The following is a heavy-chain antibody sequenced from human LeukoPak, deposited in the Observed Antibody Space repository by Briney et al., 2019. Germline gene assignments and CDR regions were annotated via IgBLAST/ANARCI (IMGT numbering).Heavy chain of an antibody. CDR3: ARLYCGGECYSGYFDY. CDR1: GGSISSSSWY. J-gene: IGHJ4*02. D-gene: IGHD2-21*01. CDR2: IYYTGST. V-gene: IGHV4-39*01. Sequence: SETLSLTCTVSGGSISSSSWYWDWIRQPPGKGLEWIGTIYYTGSTYYNPSLKSRVTISVDTSKDQFSRKLSSVTAADTAVYYCARLYCGGECYSGYFDYWGQGTLVTVSS.